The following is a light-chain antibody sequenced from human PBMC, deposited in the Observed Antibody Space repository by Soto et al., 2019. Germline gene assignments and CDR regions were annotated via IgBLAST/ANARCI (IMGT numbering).Light chain of an antibody. CDR2: GAS. J-gene: IGKJ1*01. V-gene: IGKV3-20*01. CDR3: QQYGSSWT. Sequence: EIVMTQSPATLSVSPGERATLSCRASESVASNYLAWYQHKPGQAPRLLFFGASNRATGVPDRFSGSGSGTDFTLTISRLEPEDFGMYYCQQYGSSWTFGQGTKVDI. CDR1: ESVASNY.